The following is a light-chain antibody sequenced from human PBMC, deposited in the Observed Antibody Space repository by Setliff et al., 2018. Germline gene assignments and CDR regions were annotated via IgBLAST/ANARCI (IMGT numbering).Light chain of an antibody. J-gene: IGLJ1*01. Sequence: QSVLAQPPSASGSPGQSVTIPCTGTSSDIGGYKYVSWYQQHPGKAPKLTIYEVNKRPSGVPDRFSGSKSGNTASLTVSGLQAEDEADYYCSSNIGSNNFDVFGTGTKGTVL. CDR2: EVN. CDR1: SSDIGGYKY. CDR3: SSNIGSNNFDV. V-gene: IGLV2-8*01.